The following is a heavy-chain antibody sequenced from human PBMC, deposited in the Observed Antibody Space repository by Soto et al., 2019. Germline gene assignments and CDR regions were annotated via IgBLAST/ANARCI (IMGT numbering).Heavy chain of an antibody. D-gene: IGHD2-2*01. CDR2: ISSGGDYI. Sequence: EVQVVESGGGLVKPGGSLRLSCAASGFAFSPYGMNWVRQAPGKGLEWVSSISSGGDYIFYADSVKGRFTISRDNAKNSLYLQMNSLRAEDAAVYYCARVGGSCSTASCFAYFDSWGQGALGNVSS. V-gene: IGHV3-21*06. J-gene: IGHJ4*02. CDR3: ARVGGSCSTASCFAYFDS. CDR1: GFAFSPYG.